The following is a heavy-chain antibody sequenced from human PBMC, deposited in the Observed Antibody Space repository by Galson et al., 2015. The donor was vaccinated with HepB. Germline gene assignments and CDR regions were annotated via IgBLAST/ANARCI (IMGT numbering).Heavy chain of an antibody. Sequence: RHPYGFSEFTLSSAGMSCGRQAPGKGLEWVAIPYSVGSKYCGDPVKGRFTISRDDSKSTLYIQTNSLRVEDTAIYYCARGRYRTSFDSWGQGTLVTVSS. D-gene: IGHD3-9*01. CDR2: PYSVGSK. CDR1: EFTLSSAG. J-gene: IGHJ4*02. CDR3: ARGRYRTSFDS. V-gene: IGHV3-53*01.